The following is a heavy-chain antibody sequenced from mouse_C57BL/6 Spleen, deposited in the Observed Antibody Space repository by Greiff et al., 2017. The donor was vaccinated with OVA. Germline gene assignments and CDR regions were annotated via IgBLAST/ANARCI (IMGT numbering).Heavy chain of an antibody. CDR3: ARSERYDYDGTWFAY. J-gene: IGHJ3*01. Sequence: VQLQQSGPELVKPGASVKISCKASGYTFTDYYMNWVKQSHGKSLEWIGDINPNNGGTSYNQKFKGKATLTVDKSSSTAYMELRSLTSEDSAVYYCARSERYDYDGTWFAYWGQGTLVTVSA. CDR1: GYTFTDYY. CDR2: INPNNGGT. D-gene: IGHD2-4*01. V-gene: IGHV1-26*01.